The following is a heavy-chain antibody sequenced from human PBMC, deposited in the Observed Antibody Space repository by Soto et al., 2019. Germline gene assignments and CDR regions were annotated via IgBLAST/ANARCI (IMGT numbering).Heavy chain of an antibody. CDR3: ARLSPRYADYSLDY. Sequence: GGSLRLSCAASGSTVSSNYMSWVRQAPGKGLEWVSVIYSGGSTYYADSVKGRFTISRDNSKNTLYLQMNSLRAEDTAVYFCARLSPRYADYSLDYWGQGTLVTVSS. J-gene: IGHJ4*02. CDR1: GSTVSSNY. CDR2: IYSGGST. D-gene: IGHD4-17*01. V-gene: IGHV3-53*01.